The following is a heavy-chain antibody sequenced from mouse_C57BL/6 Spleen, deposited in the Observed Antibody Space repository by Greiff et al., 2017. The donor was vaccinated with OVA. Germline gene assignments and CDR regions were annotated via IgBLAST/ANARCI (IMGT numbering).Heavy chain of an antibody. CDR1: GYTFTDYN. CDR3: ARNYYYSNYDAMDY. V-gene: IGHV1-18*01. J-gene: IGHJ4*01. Sequence: EVQLQESGPELVKPGASVKIPCKASGYTFTDYNMDWVKQSHGKSLEWIGDINPNNGGTIYNQKFKGKATLTVDKSSSTAYMELRSLTSEDTAVYYCARNYYYSNYDAMDYWGQGTSVTVSS. D-gene: IGHD2-5*01. CDR2: INPNNGGT.